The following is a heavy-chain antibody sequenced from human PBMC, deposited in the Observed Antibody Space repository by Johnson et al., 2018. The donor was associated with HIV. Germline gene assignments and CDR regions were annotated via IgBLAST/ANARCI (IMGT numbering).Heavy chain of an antibody. J-gene: IGHJ3*01. V-gene: IGHV3-74*02. CDR1: GFTFSSYA. CDR3: ASGDYDGF. CDR2: IHSDETDT. D-gene: IGHD3-22*01. Sequence: VQLVESGGGVVQPGRSLRLSCAASGFTFSSYAMHWVRQAPGKGLVWVSHIHSDETDTTYADSVKGRFTISRDNSKSTLFLQMNSLRLEDTAVYYCASGDYDGFWGQGTMVTVSS.